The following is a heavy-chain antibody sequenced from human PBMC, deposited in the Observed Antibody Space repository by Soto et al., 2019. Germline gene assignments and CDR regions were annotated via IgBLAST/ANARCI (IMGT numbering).Heavy chain of an antibody. CDR3: ARAFEYYYDSSGYEFLD. D-gene: IGHD3-22*01. CDR2: ISSSSSYI. J-gene: IGHJ4*02. Sequence: GGSLRLSCAASGFTFSSYSMNWVRQAPGKGLEWVSSISSSSSYIYYADSVKGRFTISRDNAKNSLYLQMNSLRAEDTAVYYCARAFEYYYDSSGYEFLDWGQGTLVTVSS. CDR1: GFTFSSYS. V-gene: IGHV3-21*01.